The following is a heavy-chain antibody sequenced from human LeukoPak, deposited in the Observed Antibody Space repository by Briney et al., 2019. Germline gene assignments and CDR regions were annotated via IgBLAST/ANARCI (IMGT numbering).Heavy chain of an antibody. CDR3: ARDRNFPAYYFDF. D-gene: IGHD3-10*01. J-gene: IGHJ4*02. Sequence: QPGRSLRLSCAASGFTFRNHGMHWVRQAPGKGLEWLAVIWYDGSEKYYADSVQGRFTVSRDNSKNALYLQLNSLGAEDTAVYYCARDRNFPAYYFDFWGQGALVTVSS. V-gene: IGHV3-33*01. CDR1: GFTFRNHG. CDR2: IWYDGSEK.